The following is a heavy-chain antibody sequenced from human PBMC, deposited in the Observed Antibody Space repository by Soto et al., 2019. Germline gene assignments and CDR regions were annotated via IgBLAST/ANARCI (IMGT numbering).Heavy chain of an antibody. CDR1: GYTFTNYY. V-gene: IGHV1-46*01. CDR3: ARVSGSYWPFDY. CDR2: INPGDGRT. D-gene: IGHD1-26*01. Sequence: ASVKVSCKASGYTFTNYYIHWVRQAPGQGPEWMGIINPGDGRTTYTQKFQGRVTMIRDTSMSTVYMELSSLRSEDTAVYYCARVSGSYWPFDYWGQGTLVTVSS. J-gene: IGHJ4*02.